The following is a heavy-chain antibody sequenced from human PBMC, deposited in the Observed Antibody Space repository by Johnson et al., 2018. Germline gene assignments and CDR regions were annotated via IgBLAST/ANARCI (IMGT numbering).Heavy chain of an antibody. CDR3: AKDTDYYDSSGYYYEYFQH. D-gene: IGHD3-22*01. CDR2: ISYDGSNK. Sequence: QVQLVESGGGVVQPGRSLRLSCAASGFTFSSYGMHWVRQAPGKGLEWVAVISYDGSNKYYADSVKGRFTISRDNSKNTLYLQMNSLRAEDTAGYYCAKDTDYYDSSGYYYEYFQHWGQGTLVTVSS. J-gene: IGHJ1*01. CDR1: GFTFSSYG. V-gene: IGHV3-30*18.